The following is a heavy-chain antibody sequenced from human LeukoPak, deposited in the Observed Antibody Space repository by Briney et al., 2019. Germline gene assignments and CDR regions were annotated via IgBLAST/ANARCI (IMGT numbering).Heavy chain of an antibody. Sequence: GGSLRLSCAASGFTFSSYAMHWVRQAPGKGLEWVALISYDESNKYYADSVKGRFTISRDNSKNTLYLQMNSPRAEDTAVYYCARQSIPRYSSSWYYFDYWGQGTLVTVSS. D-gene: IGHD6-13*01. V-gene: IGHV3-30*04. CDR1: GFTFSSYA. CDR3: ARQSIPRYSSSWYYFDY. J-gene: IGHJ4*02. CDR2: ISYDESNK.